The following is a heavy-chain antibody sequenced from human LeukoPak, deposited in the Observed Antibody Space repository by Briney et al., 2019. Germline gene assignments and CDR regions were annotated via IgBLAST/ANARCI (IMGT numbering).Heavy chain of an antibody. Sequence: ASVKVSCKASGYTFTNFIINWVRQAPGQELEWMGWISAYNDNTSYAQMFQDRVTMSTDTSTSTAYMELRSLRFDDTAVYYCARLGYCSSNSCYGVDYWGQGTLVTVSS. CDR3: ARLGYCSSNSCYGVDY. CDR2: ISAYNDNT. D-gene: IGHD2-2*01. CDR1: GYTFTNFI. J-gene: IGHJ4*02. V-gene: IGHV1-18*01.